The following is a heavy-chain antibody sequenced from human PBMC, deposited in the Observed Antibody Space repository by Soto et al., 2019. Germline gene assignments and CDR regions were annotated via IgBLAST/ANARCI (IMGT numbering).Heavy chain of an antibody. Sequence: VQLQQWGAGLLKPSETLSLTCAVYGGSFSDYYWSWIRLIPGKGLEWIVEINYNGGANYNPSLKSRVTMSVDTSKNQFSVKMRFVTAADTALYYCARPANAHSASSGYHHDAFDIWGQGRKVTVSS. V-gene: IGHV4-34*01. D-gene: IGHD3-22*01. CDR3: ARPANAHSASSGYHHDAFDI. CDR2: INYNGGA. CDR1: GGSFSDYY. J-gene: IGHJ3*02.